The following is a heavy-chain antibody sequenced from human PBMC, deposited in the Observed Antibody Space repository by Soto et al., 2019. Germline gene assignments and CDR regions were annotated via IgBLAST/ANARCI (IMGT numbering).Heavy chain of an antibody. CDR3: ARGRYGDY. J-gene: IGHJ4*02. Sequence: QVHLVQSGAEVKKPGASVKVSCQGSGYAFTTYGITWVRQAPGQGLEWMGWISAHNGNTNSAQKLKGRVTVTRDTSTSTAYMELRSLRYDDTAVYYFARGRYGDYWGQGALVTVSS. D-gene: IGHD1-1*01. CDR2: ISAHNGNT. V-gene: IGHV1-18*01. CDR1: GYAFTTYG.